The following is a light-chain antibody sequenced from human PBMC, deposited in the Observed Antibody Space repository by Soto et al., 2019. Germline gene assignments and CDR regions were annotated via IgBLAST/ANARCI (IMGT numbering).Light chain of an antibody. CDR2: GAS. V-gene: IGKV3-20*01. J-gene: IGKJ2*01. CDR1: QSVSSN. CDR3: QLYGSSLVT. Sequence: EIVMTQSPATLSVSPGERATLSCRASQSVSSNLAWYQQKPGQAPRLLIYGASTRATGIPDRFSGSGSGTDFTLTISRLDPEDFAVYYCQLYGSSLVTFGQGTKVDIK.